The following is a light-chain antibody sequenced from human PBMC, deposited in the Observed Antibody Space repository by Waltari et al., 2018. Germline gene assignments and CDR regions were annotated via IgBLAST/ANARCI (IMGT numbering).Light chain of an antibody. V-gene: IGKV1-39*01. CDR1: QSVRNF. CDR3: QQGYMTPRT. Sequence: DIQMTQSPSSLSASVGDRVTITCRASQSVRNFLNWYQQEPGKALKLLIYATSSLQTGVPSRFSGSGSGTDFTLSISSLQPEDFAIYFCQQGYMTPRTFGQGTKVEIK. CDR2: ATS. J-gene: IGKJ1*01.